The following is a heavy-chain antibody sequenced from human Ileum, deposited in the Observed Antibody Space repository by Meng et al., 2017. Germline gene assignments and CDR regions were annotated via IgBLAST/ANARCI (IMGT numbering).Heavy chain of an antibody. CDR3: ARGATYYYGSGSYYTTYYFDY. Sequence: SETLSLTCTVSGGSASSGSYYWSWIRQPPGKGLEWIGYIYYSGSTNYNTSLKSRVTISVDTSKNQFSMNLSSVTAADTAVYYCARGATYYYGSGSYYTTYYFDYWGQGTLVTVSS. CDR2: IYYSGST. CDR1: GGSASSGSYY. J-gene: IGHJ4*02. D-gene: IGHD3-10*01. V-gene: IGHV4-61*01.